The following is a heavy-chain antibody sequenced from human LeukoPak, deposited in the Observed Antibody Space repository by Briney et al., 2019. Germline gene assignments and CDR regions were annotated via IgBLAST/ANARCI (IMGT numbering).Heavy chain of an antibody. V-gene: IGHV1-46*01. CDR1: GYTFTSYY. CDR3: ARDFSSGGNWGGFDY. CDR2: INPSGGST. D-gene: IGHD4-23*01. Sequence: GASVKVSCKASGYTFTSYYMHWVRQAPGQGLEWMGIINPSGGSTSYAQKFQGRVTMTRDMSTSTVYMELSSLRSEDTAVYYCARDFSSGGNWGGFDYWGQGTLVTVSS. J-gene: IGHJ4*02.